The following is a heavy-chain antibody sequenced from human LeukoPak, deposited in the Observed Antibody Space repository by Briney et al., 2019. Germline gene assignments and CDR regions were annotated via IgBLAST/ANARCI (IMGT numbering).Heavy chain of an antibody. CDR2: ISGSGGST. Sequence: PGGSLRLSCAASGFSFNNYAMTWVRQAPGKGLEWVSAISGSGGSTYYADSVKGRFTISRDNSKNTLYLQMNSLRAEDTAVYYCAKDRAGSEGDYWGQGTLVTVSS. J-gene: IGHJ4*02. V-gene: IGHV3-23*01. D-gene: IGHD3-10*01. CDR1: GFSFNNYA. CDR3: AKDRAGSEGDY.